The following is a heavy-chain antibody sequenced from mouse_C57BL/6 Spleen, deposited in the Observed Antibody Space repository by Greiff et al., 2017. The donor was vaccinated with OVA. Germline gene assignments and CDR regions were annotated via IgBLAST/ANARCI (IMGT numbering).Heavy chain of an antibody. D-gene: IGHD1-1*01. J-gene: IGHJ4*01. Sequence: EVKLVESGGDLVKPGGSLKLSCAASGFTFSSYGMSWVRQTPDKRLEWVATISSGGSYTYYPDSVKGRFTISRDNAKNTLYLQMSSLKSEDTSMYYWARHRIFITTVDYYAMDYWGQGTSVTVSS. CDR3: ARHRIFITTVDYYAMDY. CDR2: ISSGGSYT. V-gene: IGHV5-6*01. CDR1: GFTFSSYG.